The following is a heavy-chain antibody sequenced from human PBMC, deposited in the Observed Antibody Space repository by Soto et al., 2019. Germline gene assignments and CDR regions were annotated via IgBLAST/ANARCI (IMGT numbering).Heavy chain of an antibody. CDR3: ARLRNYYLSLEYYYGRDV. CDR2: IYPGDSDT. J-gene: IGHJ6*02. Sequence: PGESLKISCKGSGYSFTSYWIGWVRQMPGKGLEWMGIIYPGDSDTRYSPSFQGQVTISADKSISTAYLQWSSLKASDTAMYYCARLRNYYLSLEYYYGRDVWGQETTVIVSS. V-gene: IGHV5-51*01. D-gene: IGHD3-22*01. CDR1: GYSFTSYW.